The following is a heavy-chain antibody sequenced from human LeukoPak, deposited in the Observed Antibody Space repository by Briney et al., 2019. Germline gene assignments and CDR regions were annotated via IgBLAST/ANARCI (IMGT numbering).Heavy chain of an antibody. CDR2: MYYNGKT. CDR3: ARPLGY. D-gene: IGHD3-16*01. V-gene: IGHV4-59*08. Sequence: SETLSLTCTVSGGSISSDFWSWIRQAPGKGLEWIGYMYYNGKTHYNPSLNSRVTISIDTSRNQFSLKLNSVTAADTAVYYCARPLGYWGQGTLVTVSS. CDR1: GGSISSDF. J-gene: IGHJ4*02.